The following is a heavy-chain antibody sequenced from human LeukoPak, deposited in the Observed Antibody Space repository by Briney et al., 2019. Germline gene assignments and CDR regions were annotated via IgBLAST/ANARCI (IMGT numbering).Heavy chain of an antibody. CDR2: ISAYIGNT. CDR1: VYIFTTYG. V-gene: IGHV1-18*01. CDR3: ARAWDCSSTTCYVYFDY. Sequence: ASVKVSCKTSVYIFTTYGISWVRQAPGQGLEWMGWISAYIGNTNYAQKLQGRVTMTTDTSTNTAYMELRSLTSDDTAVYYCARAWDCSSTTCYVYFDYWGQGSLVTVSS. D-gene: IGHD2-2*01. J-gene: IGHJ4*02.